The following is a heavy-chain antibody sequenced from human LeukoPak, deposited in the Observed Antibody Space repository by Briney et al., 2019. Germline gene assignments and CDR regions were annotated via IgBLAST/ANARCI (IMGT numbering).Heavy chain of an antibody. J-gene: IGHJ4*02. CDR3: AKDLEHNDGGPATYFDY. V-gene: IGHV3-9*01. Sequence: GGSLRLSCAASGFTFDDYAMHWVRQAPGKGLEWVSGISWNSGSISYADSVKGRFTISRDNAKNSLYLQMNSLRAEDTAVYYCAKDLEHNDGGPATYFDYWGQGTLVTVSS. CDR1: GFTFDDYA. CDR2: ISWNSGSI. D-gene: IGHD1/OR15-1a*01.